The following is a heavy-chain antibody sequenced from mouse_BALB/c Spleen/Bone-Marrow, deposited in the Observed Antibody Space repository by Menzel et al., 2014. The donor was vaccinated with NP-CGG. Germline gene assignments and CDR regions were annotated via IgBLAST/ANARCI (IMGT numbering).Heavy chain of an antibody. CDR3: AKGVVSDY. CDR1: GYIFTTYN. Sequence: EVQLQQSGPELVKPGASVKVSCKASGYIFTTYNMYWMKQSPGKSLEWIGYIDPYNGDATYNQKFKGKATLTVDKSSSTAYLHRISLTSEDSAVYYCAKGVVSDYWGQGTTLTVSS. CDR2: IDPYNGDA. J-gene: IGHJ2*01. V-gene: IGHV1S135*01. D-gene: IGHD1-1*01.